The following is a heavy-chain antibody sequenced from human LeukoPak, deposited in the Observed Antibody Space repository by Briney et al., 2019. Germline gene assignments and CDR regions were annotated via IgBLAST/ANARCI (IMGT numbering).Heavy chain of an antibody. CDR1: GFTVSSNY. CDR2: IFGGGGT. V-gene: IGHV3-53*01. CDR3: AKTFGTKGGYYYMDV. Sequence: GGSLRLSCSAFGFTVSSNYMSWVRQAPGKGLEWVSVIFGGGGTYYGDSVRGRFTISRDNSKNTLYLQMNSLRAEDTAVYYCAKTFGTKGGYYYMDVWGKGTTVTVSS. D-gene: IGHD3-10*01. J-gene: IGHJ6*03.